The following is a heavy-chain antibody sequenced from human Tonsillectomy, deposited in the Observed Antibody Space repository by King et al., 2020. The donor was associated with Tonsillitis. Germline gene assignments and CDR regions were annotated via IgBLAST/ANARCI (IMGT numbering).Heavy chain of an antibody. Sequence: QLVQSGAEVKKPGPSVKVSCKASGYTFTGYYMHWVRQAPGQGLEWMGWINPNSGGTNYAQKFQGRVTITRDTSISTAYMELSRLRSDDTAVYYCARVGNYYDSSGLPKEDAFDIWGQGTMVTVSS. V-gene: IGHV1-2*02. CDR2: INPNSGGT. D-gene: IGHD3-22*01. CDR3: ARVGNYYDSSGLPKEDAFDI. J-gene: IGHJ3*02. CDR1: GYTFTGYY.